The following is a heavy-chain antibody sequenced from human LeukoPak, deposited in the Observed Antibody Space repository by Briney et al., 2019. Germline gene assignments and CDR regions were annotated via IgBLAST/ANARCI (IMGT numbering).Heavy chain of an antibody. Sequence: PGGSLRLSCAASGFTFSSYAMSWVRQAPGKGLEWVSAISGSGGSTYYADSVKGRFTISRDNSKNTLYLQMNSLRAEDTAVYYCARPRGIVGAYFDYWGQGTLVTVSS. D-gene: IGHD1-26*01. CDR2: ISGSGGST. CDR1: GFTFSSYA. CDR3: ARPRGIVGAYFDY. V-gene: IGHV3-23*01. J-gene: IGHJ4*02.